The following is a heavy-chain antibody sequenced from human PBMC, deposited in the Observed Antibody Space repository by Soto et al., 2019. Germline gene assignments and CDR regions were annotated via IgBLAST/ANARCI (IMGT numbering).Heavy chain of an antibody. CDR2: ISYDGSNK. CDR1: GFTFSSYG. J-gene: IGHJ4*02. CDR3: AKGLTCSSTSCPMAY. V-gene: IGHV3-30*18. Sequence: GGSLRLSCAASGFTFSSYGMHWVRQAPGKGLEWVAVISYDGSNKYYADSVKGRFTISRDNSKNTLYLQMNSLRAEDTAVYYCAKGLTCSSTSCPMAYWGQGTLVTVSS. D-gene: IGHD2-2*01.